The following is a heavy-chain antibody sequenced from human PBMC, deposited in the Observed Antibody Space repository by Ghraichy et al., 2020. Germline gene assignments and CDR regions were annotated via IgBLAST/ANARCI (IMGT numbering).Heavy chain of an antibody. V-gene: IGHV1-69*13. CDR2: IIPIFGTA. CDR3: ARGTEVIINYYGMDV. J-gene: IGHJ6*02. CDR1: GGTFSSYA. D-gene: IGHD3-9*01. Sequence: SVKVSCKASGGTFSSYAISWVRQAPGQGLEWMGGIIPIFGTANYAQKFQGRVTITADESTSTAYVELSSLRSEDTAVYYCARGTEVIINYYGMDVWGQGTTVTVSS.